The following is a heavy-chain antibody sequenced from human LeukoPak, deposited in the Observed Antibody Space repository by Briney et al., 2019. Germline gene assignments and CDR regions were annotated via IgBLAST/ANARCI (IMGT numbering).Heavy chain of an antibody. J-gene: IGHJ6*02. CDR1: GGSISSDY. Sequence: SETLSLTCSVSGGSISSDYWSWIRQPPGKGLEWIGYMYYTRSTNYNPSFKSRVTISLATSKTQFSLKLTSVTPADTAVYYCARVSVVYSMDVWGQGTTVTVSS. CDR2: MYYTRST. CDR3: ARVSVVYSMDV. V-gene: IGHV4-59*01.